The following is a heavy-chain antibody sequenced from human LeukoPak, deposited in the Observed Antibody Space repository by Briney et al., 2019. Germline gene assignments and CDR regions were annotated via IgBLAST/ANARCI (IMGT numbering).Heavy chain of an antibody. J-gene: IGHJ4*02. Sequence: PGRSLRLSCAASGFTFSSYAMHWVRHAPGKGLEWVAVISYDGSNKYYADSVKGRFTISRDQANNTLYLQMNTLRDEDTAVYYCARGPRYSFYWGQGTLVSVSS. D-gene: IGHD6-13*01. CDR1: GFTFSSYA. V-gene: IGHV3-30*14. CDR3: ARGPRYSFY. CDR2: ISYDGSNK.